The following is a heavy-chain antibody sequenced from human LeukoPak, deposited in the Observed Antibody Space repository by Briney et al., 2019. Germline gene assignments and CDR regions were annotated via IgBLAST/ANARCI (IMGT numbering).Heavy chain of an antibody. Sequence: PSETLSLTCTVSGGSISGDYWSWIRQPPGKGLEWIGEINHSGSTNYNPSLKSRVTISVDTSKNQFSLKLSSVTAADTAVYYCARHGVPAASDYWGQGTLVTVSS. D-gene: IGHD2-2*01. J-gene: IGHJ4*02. CDR2: INHSGST. V-gene: IGHV4-34*01. CDR1: GGSISGDY. CDR3: ARHGVPAASDY.